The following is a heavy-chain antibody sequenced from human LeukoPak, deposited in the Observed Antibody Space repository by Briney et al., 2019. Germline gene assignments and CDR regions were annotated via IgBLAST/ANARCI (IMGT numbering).Heavy chain of an antibody. CDR2: ISSSSSYI. D-gene: IGHD3-9*01. CDR1: GFTFSSDA. V-gene: IGHV3-21*01. J-gene: IGHJ2*01. CDR3: ARDNTLTGSSLFWYFDL. Sequence: PGGSLRLSCAASGFTFSSDAMNWVRQAPGKGLEWVSSISSSSSYIYYADSVKGRFTISRDNAKNSLYLQMNSLRAEDTAVYYCARDNTLTGSSLFWYFDLWGRGTLVTVSS.